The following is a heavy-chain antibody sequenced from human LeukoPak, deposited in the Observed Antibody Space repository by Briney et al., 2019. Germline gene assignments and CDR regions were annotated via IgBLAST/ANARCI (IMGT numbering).Heavy chain of an antibody. CDR1: GGTFSSYA. J-gene: IGHJ5*02. CDR3: ARRITIFGVVIGNWFDP. V-gene: IGHV1-69*13. D-gene: IGHD3-3*01. CDR2: IIPIFGTA. Sequence: GASVKVSCKASGGTFSSYAISWVRQAPGQGLEWMGGIIPIFGTANYAQKFQGRVTITADESTSTAYIELSSLRSEDMAVYYCARRITIFGVVIGNWFDPWGQGTLVTVSS.